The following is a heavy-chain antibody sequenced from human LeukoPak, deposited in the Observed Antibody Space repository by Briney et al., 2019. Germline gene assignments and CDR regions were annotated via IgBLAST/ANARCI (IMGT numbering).Heavy chain of an antibody. V-gene: IGHV1-8*01. Sequence: ASVKVSCKAFGYSFTNYDINWVRQATGQGLEWMGWMNPNSGNTGYAQKFQGRVTMTRNTSISTAYMGLSSLRSEDSAVYYCARAGRSSSFFNYHYYYMDVWGKGTTVTVSS. CDR1: GYSFTNYD. CDR2: MNPNSGNT. CDR3: ARAGRSSSFFNYHYYYMDV. J-gene: IGHJ6*03. D-gene: IGHD6-6*01.